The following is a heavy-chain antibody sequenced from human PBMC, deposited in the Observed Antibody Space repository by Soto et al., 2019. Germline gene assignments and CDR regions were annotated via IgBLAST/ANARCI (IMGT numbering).Heavy chain of an antibody. J-gene: IGHJ6*03. CDR3: ARKGAAASYAHYYMDV. Sequence: SETLSLTCTVSGGSISSSSYYWGWLRQPPGKGLEWIGYVYYSGNTNYNPSLESRVTISVDTSRNRFSLNLTSATAADTAVYYCARKGAAASYAHYYMDVWGRGTAVTVSS. D-gene: IGHD6-13*01. CDR1: GGSISSSSYY. CDR2: VYYSGNT. V-gene: IGHV4-61*05.